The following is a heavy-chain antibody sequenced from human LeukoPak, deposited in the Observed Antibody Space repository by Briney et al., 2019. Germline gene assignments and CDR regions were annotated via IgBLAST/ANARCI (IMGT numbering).Heavy chain of an antibody. D-gene: IGHD6-19*01. CDR1: GGSISSGNW. J-gene: IGHJ4*02. V-gene: IGHV4-4*02. CDR3: ARAGYSSGSTYFDY. CDR2: IYHTGST. Sequence: SETLSLTCAVSGGSISSGNWWTWVRQPPGKGLEWIGEIYHTGSTNYDPSLKSRVTISVDKSKNQFSLRLTSVTAADTAVYYCARAGYSSGSTYFDYWGQGTQVTVSS.